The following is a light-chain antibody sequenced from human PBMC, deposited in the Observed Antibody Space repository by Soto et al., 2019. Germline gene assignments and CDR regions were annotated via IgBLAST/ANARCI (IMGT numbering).Light chain of an antibody. CDR3: QSYDSSLTTFV. CDR1: DSNVGSNL. Sequence: QSVLTQPPSASGTPGQRVTISCSGTDSNVGSNLVYWYQQLPGTAPKLLIYRDTQRPSGVPDRFSGSKSGTSASLAIAGLQPEDEADYYCQSYDSSLTTFVFGTGTKVTVL. J-gene: IGLJ1*01. CDR2: RDT. V-gene: IGLV1-44*01.